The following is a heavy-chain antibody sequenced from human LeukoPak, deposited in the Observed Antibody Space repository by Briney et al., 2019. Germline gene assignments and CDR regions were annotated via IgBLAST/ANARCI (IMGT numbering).Heavy chain of an antibody. Sequence: ASVKVSCKASGYTFTSYDINWVRQATGQGLEWMGWMNPNSGNTGYAQKFQGRVTITRNTSISTAYMELSSLRSEDTAVYYCATHSDTDAFDIWGQGTMVTVSS. D-gene: IGHD2-15*01. CDR3: ATHSDTDAFDI. J-gene: IGHJ3*02. CDR1: GYTFTSYD. CDR2: MNPNSGNT. V-gene: IGHV1-8*01.